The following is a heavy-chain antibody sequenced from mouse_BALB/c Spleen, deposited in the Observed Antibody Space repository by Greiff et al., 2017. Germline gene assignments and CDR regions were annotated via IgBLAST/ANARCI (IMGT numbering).Heavy chain of an antibody. CDR1: GYTFTDYA. V-gene: IGHV1-67*01. J-gene: IGHJ1*01. D-gene: IGHD1-2*01. CDR2: ISNYSGNT. CDR3: ARAYGSYWYFDV. Sequence: QVQLQQSGPELVRPGVSVKISCKGSGYTFTDYAMHWVKQSHAKSLEWIGVISNYSGNTNYNQKFKGKATMTVDKSSSTAYMELARLTSEDSAIYYCARAYGSYWYFDVWGAGTTVTVSS.